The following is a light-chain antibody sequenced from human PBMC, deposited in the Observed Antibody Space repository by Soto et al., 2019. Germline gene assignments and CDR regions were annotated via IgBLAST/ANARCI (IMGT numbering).Light chain of an antibody. CDR2: GAS. CDR3: KQYGNSPLT. J-gene: IGKJ1*01. V-gene: IGKV3-20*01. CDR1: QSVSSSY. Sequence: EIVLTQSPGTLSLSPGERATLSCRASQSVSSSYLVGYQQKPGQAPRLLIYGASNRATGIPDRFSGSGSGTDFTLTISRLEPEDFAVYYCKQYGNSPLTFGQGTKVEIK.